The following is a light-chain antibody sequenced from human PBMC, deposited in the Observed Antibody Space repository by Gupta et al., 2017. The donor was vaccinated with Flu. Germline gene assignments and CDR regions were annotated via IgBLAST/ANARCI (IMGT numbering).Light chain of an antibody. J-gene: IGKJ2*01. CDR2: QAS. V-gene: IGKV1-5*03. Sequence: PSTLSASVGDRVTITCRASQSVSNWLAWYQQKPGKAPKLLIYQASSLESGVPSRFSGSGSGTEFTLTISSLQADDFATYYCQQYKRNYHTFGQGTKLEIK. CDR1: QSVSNW. CDR3: QQYKRNYHT.